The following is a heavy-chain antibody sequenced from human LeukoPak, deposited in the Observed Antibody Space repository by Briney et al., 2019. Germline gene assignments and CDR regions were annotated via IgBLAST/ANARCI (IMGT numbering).Heavy chain of an antibody. J-gene: IGHJ4*02. Sequence: PSETLSLTCAVYGGSFSGYYWSWIRQPPGKGLEWIGEINHSGSTYYNPSLKSRVTISVDTSKNQFSLKLSSVTAADTAVYYCARRRYYGYFDYWGQGTLVTVSS. CDR1: GGSFSGYY. CDR2: INHSGST. CDR3: ARRRYYGYFDY. D-gene: IGHD3-16*01. V-gene: IGHV4-34*01.